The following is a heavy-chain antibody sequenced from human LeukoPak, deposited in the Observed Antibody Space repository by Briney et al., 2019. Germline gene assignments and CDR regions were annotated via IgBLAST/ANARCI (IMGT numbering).Heavy chain of an antibody. CDR3: AKRGVVIRVILVGFHKEAYYFDS. J-gene: IGHJ4*02. D-gene: IGHD3-22*01. CDR1: GITLSNYG. CDR2: ISGSGGST. Sequence: PGGSLRLSCAVSGITLSNYGMSWVRQAPGKGLEWVAGISGSGGSTNYADSVKGRFTISRDNPKNTLYLQMNSLRGEDTAVYFCAKRGVVIRVILVGFHKEAYYFDSWGQGALVTVSS. V-gene: IGHV3-23*01.